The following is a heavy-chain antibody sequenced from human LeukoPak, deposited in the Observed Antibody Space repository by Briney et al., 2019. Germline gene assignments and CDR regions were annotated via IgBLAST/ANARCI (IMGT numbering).Heavy chain of an antibody. Sequence: GGSLRLSCAASGFTFSNYGMHWVRQAPGKGLEWVAVIWYDGSNKYYPDSVKGRFTISRDNSKNTLYLQMNSLRAEDTAVYYCARGDYYDSSGYSQYFQHWGQGTLVTVSS. D-gene: IGHD3-22*01. V-gene: IGHV3-33*01. CDR2: IWYDGSNK. CDR3: ARGDYYDSSGYSQYFQH. J-gene: IGHJ1*01. CDR1: GFTFSNYG.